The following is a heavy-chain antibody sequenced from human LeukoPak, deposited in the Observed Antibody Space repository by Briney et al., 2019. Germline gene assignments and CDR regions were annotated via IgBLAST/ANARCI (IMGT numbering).Heavy chain of an antibody. D-gene: IGHD3-9*01. J-gene: IGHJ4*02. V-gene: IGHV4-4*07. CDR2: IYTSGSA. CDR3: ARVYYDILTGYKTLDY. CDR1: GGSISSYY. Sequence: PSETLSLTCTVSGGSISSYYWSWIRQPAGKGLEWIGRIYTSGSAYYNPSLKSRVTISVDRSKNQFSLKLSSVTAADTAVYYCARVYYDILTGYKTLDYWGQGTLVTVSS.